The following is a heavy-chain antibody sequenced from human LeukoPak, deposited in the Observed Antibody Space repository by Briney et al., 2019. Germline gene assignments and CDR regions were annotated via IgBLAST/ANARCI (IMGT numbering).Heavy chain of an antibody. CDR1: GFTFSSYS. V-gene: IGHV3-48*01. J-gene: IGHJ6*03. D-gene: IGHD3-22*01. CDR3: ARVPGYYDSSGSGYYMDV. Sequence: GGSLRLSCAASGFTFSSYSMNWVRQAPGKGLEWVSYISSSSSTIYYADSVKGRFTISRDNAKNSLYLQMNSLRAEDTAVYYCARVPGYYDSSGSGYYMDVWGKETTVTVSS. CDR2: ISSSSSTI.